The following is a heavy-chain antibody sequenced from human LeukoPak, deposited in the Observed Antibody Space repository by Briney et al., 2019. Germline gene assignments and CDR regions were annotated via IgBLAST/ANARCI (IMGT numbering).Heavy chain of an antibody. V-gene: IGHV4-34*01. Sequence: SETLSLTCAVSGSSISSSSWSWIRQPPGKGLEWIGEINHSGSTNYNPSLKSRVTISVDTSKNQFSLKLSSVTAADTAVYYCARDSSYDSSGGDSTIFDYWGQGTLVTVSS. CDR3: ARDSSYDSSGGDSTIFDY. CDR2: INHSGST. J-gene: IGHJ4*02. CDR1: GSSISSSS. D-gene: IGHD3-22*01.